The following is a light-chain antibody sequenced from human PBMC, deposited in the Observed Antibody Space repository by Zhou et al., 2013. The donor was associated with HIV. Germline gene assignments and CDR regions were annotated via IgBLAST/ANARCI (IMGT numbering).Light chain of an antibody. CDR2: GAS. CDR3: QQYGNSPVT. J-gene: IGKJ5*01. Sequence: EIVLTQSPGTLSLSPGETATLSCRASQSVGSSYLAWYQQRLGQTPRLLIWGASRRATGIPDRFSGSESVTDFTLTINRLEPEDSGVYYCQQYGNSPVTFGQGHDW. V-gene: IGKV3-20*01. CDR1: QSVGSSY.